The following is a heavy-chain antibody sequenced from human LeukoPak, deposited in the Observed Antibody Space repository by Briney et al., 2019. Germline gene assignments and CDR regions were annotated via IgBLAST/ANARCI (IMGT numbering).Heavy chain of an antibody. V-gene: IGHV4-4*07. D-gene: IGHD4/OR15-4a*01. Sequence: SETLSLTCSVSGASINSHYWTWIRQPAGKGLEWIGRIYISGSTNYSPSLKSRVTMSVDTSKNQFSLNLIFVTAADTAVYYCARALNPLTGTYYFDYWGQGTLVTVSS. CDR1: GASINSHY. CDR3: ARALNPLTGTYYFDY. CDR2: IYISGST. J-gene: IGHJ4*02.